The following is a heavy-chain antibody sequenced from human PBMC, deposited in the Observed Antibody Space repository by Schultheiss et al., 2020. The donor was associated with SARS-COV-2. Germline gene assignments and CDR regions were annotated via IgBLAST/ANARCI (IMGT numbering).Heavy chain of an antibody. V-gene: IGHV3-30*04. CDR3: ARDKEGLVYYGMDV. D-gene: IGHD3-3*01. J-gene: IGHJ6*02. CDR1: GFTFSNYA. CDR2: ISYDGSNK. Sequence: GGSLRLSCAASGFTFSNYAMHWVRQAPVKGLEGVAVISYDGSNKYYADSVKGRFTISRDNFKNTLYLHMNRLRAEDTAVYYCARDKEGLVYYGMDVWGQGTTVTVSS.